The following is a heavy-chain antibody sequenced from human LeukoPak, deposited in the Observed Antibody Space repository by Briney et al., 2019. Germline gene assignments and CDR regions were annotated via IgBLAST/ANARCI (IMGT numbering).Heavy chain of an antibody. CDR2: INPNSGGT. Sequence: ASVKVSCKASGYTFTGYYMHWVRQAPGQGLEWMGWINPNSGGTNYAQKFQGRVTMTRDTSISTAYMELSRLRSDDTAVYYCARGLVRGVIVSYYGMDVWGQGTTVTVSS. J-gene: IGHJ6*02. D-gene: IGHD3-10*01. CDR3: ARGLVRGVIVSYYGMDV. V-gene: IGHV1-2*02. CDR1: GYTFTGYY.